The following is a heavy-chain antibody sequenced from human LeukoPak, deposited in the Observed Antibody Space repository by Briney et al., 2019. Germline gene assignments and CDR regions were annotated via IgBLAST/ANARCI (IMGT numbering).Heavy chain of an antibody. CDR2: IYYSGST. Sequence: SETLSLTCTVSGGSISSYYWSWLRQPPGKGLEWIGYIYYSGSTNYNPSLKSRVTISVDTSKNQFSLKLSSVTAADTAVYYCASLYSSGWYLDYWGQGTLVTVSS. CDR3: ASLYSSGWYLDY. CDR1: GGSISSYY. D-gene: IGHD6-19*01. V-gene: IGHV4-59*08. J-gene: IGHJ4*02.